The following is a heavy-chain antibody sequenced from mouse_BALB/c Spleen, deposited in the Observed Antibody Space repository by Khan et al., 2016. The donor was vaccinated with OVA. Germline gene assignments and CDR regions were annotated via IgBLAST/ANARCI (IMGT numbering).Heavy chain of an antibody. D-gene: IGHD1-1*01. J-gene: IGHJ1*01. CDR3: ARSGTTVVADWYFDV. CDR2: IHYSGST. V-gene: IGHV3-1*02. CDR1: GYSITSGYS. Sequence: EVKLLESGPDLVKPSQSLSLTCTVTGYSITSGYSWHWIRQFPGNKLEWMGYIHYSGSTNYNPSLKSRISITRDTSKNQFFLQLNSVTTEDTATYYCARSGTTVVADWYFDVWGAGTTVTVSS.